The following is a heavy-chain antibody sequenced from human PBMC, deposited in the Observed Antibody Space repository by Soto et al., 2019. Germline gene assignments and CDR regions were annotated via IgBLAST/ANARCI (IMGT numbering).Heavy chain of an antibody. V-gene: IGHV1-18*01. D-gene: IGHD3-3*01. J-gene: IGHJ4*02. CDR2: ITAFNGNT. CDR1: GYTFTDYG. Sequence: QVHLVQSGAEVEKPGASVKVSCKASGYTFTDYGISWVRQAPGQGLQWMGWITAFNGNTKYAQQFQGRVTMTTDTSTSTAYMELRSLESDDTAVYYCARISQSDFWSGYYYFFAYGGQGTLVTVSS. CDR3: ARISQSDFWSGYYYFFAY.